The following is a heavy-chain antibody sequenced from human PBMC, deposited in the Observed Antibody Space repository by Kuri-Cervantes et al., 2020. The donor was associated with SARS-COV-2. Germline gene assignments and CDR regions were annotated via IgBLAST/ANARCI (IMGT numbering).Heavy chain of an antibody. V-gene: IGHV4-59*08. CDR2: IYYRGST. CDR1: GGSISSYY. Sequence: SETLSLTCTVSGGSISSYYWSWIRQPPGKGLEWIGYIYYRGSTNYNPSLKSRVTISVDTSKNQFSLKLSSVTAADTAVYYCARLLNTGHDAFDIWGQGTMVTVSS. CDR3: ARLLNTGHDAFDI. J-gene: IGHJ3*02. D-gene: IGHD1-14*01.